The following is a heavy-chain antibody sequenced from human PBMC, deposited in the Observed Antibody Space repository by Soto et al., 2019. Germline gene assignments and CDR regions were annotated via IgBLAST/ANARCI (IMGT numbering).Heavy chain of an antibody. CDR2: IYYRGST. V-gene: IGHV4-59*01. D-gene: IGHD2-2*01. J-gene: IGHJ3*02. CDR1: GDSISSYF. Sequence: SEILSLTCTVSGDSISSYFWTWIRQPPGKGLEWIGYIYYRGSTNSNPSLKSRVTLSVDTSKNQFSLTLSSVTAADTAVYYCARMNQLAPKRNAFDIWGQGTMVTVSS. CDR3: ARMNQLAPKRNAFDI.